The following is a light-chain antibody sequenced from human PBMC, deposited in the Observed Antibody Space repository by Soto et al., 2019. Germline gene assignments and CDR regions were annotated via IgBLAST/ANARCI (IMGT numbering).Light chain of an antibody. J-gene: IGKJ1*01. CDR1: QSISSY. CDR2: AAS. V-gene: IGKV1-39*01. Sequence: EIQMTQSPSSLSVSVGDRVTITCRASQSISSYLNWYQQKPGKAPKLLIYAASSLQSGVPSRFSGSGSGTDFTLTISSLQPEDFATYYCQQSYSTPKTFGQGTKVEIK. CDR3: QQSYSTPKT.